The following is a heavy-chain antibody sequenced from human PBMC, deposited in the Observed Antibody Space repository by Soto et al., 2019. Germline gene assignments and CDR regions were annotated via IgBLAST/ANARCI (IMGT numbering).Heavy chain of an antibody. CDR3: GRVGIAAAGNWFDP. CDR1: GGSFSGYY. J-gene: IGHJ5*02. CDR2: INHSGST. D-gene: IGHD6-13*01. Sequence: PSETLSLTCAVYGGSFSGYYWSWIRQPPGKGLEWIGEINHSGSTNYNPSLKSRVTISVDTSKNQFSLKLSSVTAADTAVYYCGRVGIAAAGNWFDPWGQGTLVTVSS. V-gene: IGHV4-34*01.